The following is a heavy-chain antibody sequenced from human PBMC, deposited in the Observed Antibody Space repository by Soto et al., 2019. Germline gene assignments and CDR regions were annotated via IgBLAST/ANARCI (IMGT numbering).Heavy chain of an antibody. CDR2: INPKGGAT. J-gene: IGHJ5*02. CDR1: GYTFSNYF. Sequence: ASVKVSCKASGYTFSNYFINWVRQAPGQGLEWVGVINPKGGATTYAQKFQGRVNMTSDTSTNTIYMTLRSLTSEDTAFYYCARDEVFCSGGSCNGWFDPSGQGTLVTVCS. D-gene: IGHD2-15*01. CDR3: ARDEVFCSGGSCNGWFDP. V-gene: IGHV1-46*01.